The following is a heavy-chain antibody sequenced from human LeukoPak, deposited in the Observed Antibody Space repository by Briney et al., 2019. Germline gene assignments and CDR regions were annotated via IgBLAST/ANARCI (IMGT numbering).Heavy chain of an antibody. J-gene: IGHJ6*03. CDR3: ARGVVRDTFPYYYYYYMDV. D-gene: IGHD3-10*01. V-gene: IGHV3-21*01. CDR1: GFTFSSYS. Sequence: GGSLRLSCAASGFTFSSYSMNWVRQAPGKGLEWGSSISSSSSYIYYADSVKGRFTISRDSAKNSLYLQMNSLRAEDTAVYYCARGVVRDTFPYYYYYYMDVWGKGTTVTVSS. CDR2: ISSSSSYI.